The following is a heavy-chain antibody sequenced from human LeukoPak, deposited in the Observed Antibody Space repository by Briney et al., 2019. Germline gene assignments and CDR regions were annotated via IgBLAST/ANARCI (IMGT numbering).Heavy chain of an antibody. Sequence: ASVKVSCKASGYTFTGYYMHWVRQAPGQGLEWMGWINPNSGGTNYAQKFQGRVTMTRDTSISTAYMELSRLRSDDTAVYYCARVKTYYYDSGGYSYYFDYWGQGTLVTVSS. CDR3: ARVKTYYYDSGGYSYYFDY. CDR2: INPNSGGT. CDR1: GYTFTGYY. J-gene: IGHJ4*02. V-gene: IGHV1-2*02. D-gene: IGHD3-22*01.